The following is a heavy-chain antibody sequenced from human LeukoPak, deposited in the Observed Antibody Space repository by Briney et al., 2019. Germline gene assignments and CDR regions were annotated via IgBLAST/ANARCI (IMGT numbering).Heavy chain of an antibody. V-gene: IGHV4-34*01. D-gene: IGHD3-22*01. Sequence: SETLSLTCAVYGGSFSGYYWSWVRQPPGKGLEGIGEINHSGSTNYNPSLKSRVTISVDTSKNQFPLKLSSVTAADTAVYYCARGYYYYDSSGYSPAETFDYWGQGTLVTVSS. CDR1: GGSFSGYY. CDR3: ARGYYYYDSSGYSPAETFDY. CDR2: INHSGST. J-gene: IGHJ4*02.